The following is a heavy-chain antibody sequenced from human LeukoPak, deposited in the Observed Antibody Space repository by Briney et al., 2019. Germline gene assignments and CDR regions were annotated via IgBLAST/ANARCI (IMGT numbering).Heavy chain of an antibody. J-gene: IGHJ4*02. Sequence: GGSLRLSCAASGFTFSSHLMHWVRQAQGTGLVWVSSIKGDGTAPNYADSVKGRFTISRDNAKSTLYLQMSSLRVEDTAVYHCVRNFATGDWGQGTLDTVSS. D-gene: IGHD1-14*01. CDR3: VRNFATGD. CDR1: GFTFSSHL. V-gene: IGHV3-74*01. CDR2: IKGDGTAP.